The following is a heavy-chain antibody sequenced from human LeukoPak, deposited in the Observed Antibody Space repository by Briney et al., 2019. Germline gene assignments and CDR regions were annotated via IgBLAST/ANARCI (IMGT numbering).Heavy chain of an antibody. CDR1: GFTFDDYA. J-gene: IGHJ4*02. CDR2: IYSDNT. Sequence: GGSLRLSCVVSGFTFDDYAMHWVRQGPGKGLKWVSFIYSDNTHYSDSVKGRFTISRDNSKNTLYLQMNSLRAEDTAVYYCARRAGAYSHPYDYWGQGTLVTVSS. CDR3: ARRAGAYSHPYDY. D-gene: IGHD4/OR15-4a*01. V-gene: IGHV3-53*01.